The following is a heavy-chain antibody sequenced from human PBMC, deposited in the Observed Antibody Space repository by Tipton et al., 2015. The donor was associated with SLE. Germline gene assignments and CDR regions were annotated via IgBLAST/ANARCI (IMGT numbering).Heavy chain of an antibody. CDR3: ARGGGDGFWSPNRANWFDP. CDR2: INHSGGT. CDR1: GGSFSGYY. Sequence: LRLSCAVYGGSFSGYYWSWIRQPPGKGLEWIGEINHSGGTNYNPSLKSRVTISVDTSKNQFSLKLSSVTAADTAVYYCARGGGDGFWSPNRANWFDPWGQGTLVTVSS. V-gene: IGHV4-34*01. D-gene: IGHD3-3*01. J-gene: IGHJ5*02.